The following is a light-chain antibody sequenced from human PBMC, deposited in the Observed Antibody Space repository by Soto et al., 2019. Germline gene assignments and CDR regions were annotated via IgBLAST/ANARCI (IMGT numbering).Light chain of an antibody. Sequence: DIQMTQSPSSLSASVGYRFTITCRASQSISSYLNWYQQKPGKAPKLLIYAASSLQSGVPSRFSGSGSGTDFTLTISSLQAEDVAVYYCQQYYSIPWTFGQGTKGDIK. V-gene: IGKV1-39*01. J-gene: IGKJ1*01. CDR1: QSISSY. CDR3: QQYYSIPWT. CDR2: AAS.